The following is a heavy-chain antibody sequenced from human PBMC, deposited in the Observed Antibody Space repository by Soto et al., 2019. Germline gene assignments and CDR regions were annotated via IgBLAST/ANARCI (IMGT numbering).Heavy chain of an antibody. Sequence: PGGCLRLSCAASGFTFSNAWINWVRQAPGKGLEWVGRIKSKTDGGTTDFAEPVKGRFAISRDDSNNMVYLQMSSLKIEDTAVYYCTTDSYSTIIIVRFDYWGHGTLVTVPQ. CDR2: IKSKTDGGTT. J-gene: IGHJ4*01. V-gene: IGHV3-15*07. D-gene: IGHD3-22*01. CDR3: TTDSYSTIIIVRFDY. CDR1: GFTFSNAW.